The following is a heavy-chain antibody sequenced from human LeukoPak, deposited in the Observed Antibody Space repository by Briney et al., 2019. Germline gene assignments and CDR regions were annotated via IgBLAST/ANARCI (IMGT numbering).Heavy chain of an antibody. J-gene: IGHJ3*02. CDR2: IIPIFGTA. V-gene: IGHV1-69*05. D-gene: IGHD1-26*01. CDR1: GYTFIDHY. Sequence: SVKVSCKASGYTFIDHYMHWVRQAPGQGLEWMGRIIPIFGTANYAQKFQGRVTITTDESTSTTYMELSSLRSEDTAVYYCASGSRGAFDIWGQGTMVTVSS. CDR3: ASGSRGAFDI.